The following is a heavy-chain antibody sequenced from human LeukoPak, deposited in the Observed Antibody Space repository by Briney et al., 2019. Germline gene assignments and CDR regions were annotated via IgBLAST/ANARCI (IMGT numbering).Heavy chain of an antibody. CDR1: GYTFTGYY. CDR2: INPNSGGT. V-gene: IGHV1-2*02. J-gene: IGHJ3*02. Sequence: ASMTVSCTASGYTFTGYYMHWVRQAPGQGLEWMGWINPNSGGTNYAQKFQGRVTMTRDASISTAYMELSRLRSDDTAVYYCARKITGDILSDAFDIWGQGTMVTVSS. CDR3: ARKITGDILSDAFDI. D-gene: IGHD1-20*01.